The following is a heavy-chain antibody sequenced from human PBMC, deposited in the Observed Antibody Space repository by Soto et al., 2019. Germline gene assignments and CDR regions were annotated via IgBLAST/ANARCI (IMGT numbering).Heavy chain of an antibody. CDR2: INHSGST. CDR3: ARGNWIAARWFDP. D-gene: IGHD6-6*01. Sequence: PSETLSLTCAVYGGSFSCYYWSWIRQPPGKGLEWIGEINHSGSTNYNPSLKSRVTISVDTSKNQFSLKLSSVTAADTAVYYCARGNWIAARWFDPWGQGTLVTVSS. CDR1: GGSFSCYY. V-gene: IGHV4-34*01. J-gene: IGHJ5*02.